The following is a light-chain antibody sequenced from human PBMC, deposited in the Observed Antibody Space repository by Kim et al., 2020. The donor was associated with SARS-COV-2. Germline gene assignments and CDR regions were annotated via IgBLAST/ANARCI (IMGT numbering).Light chain of an antibody. CDR3: QSYDSTLSASV. J-gene: IGLJ3*02. CDR2: ANN. Sequence: RVTISCTGSSSNIGAGYDVHWYQQLPGKAPKLLIFANNNRPSGVPDRFAGSKSGTSASLAITGLQADDEADYYCQSYDSTLSASVFGGGTQLTVL. CDR1: SSNIGAGYD. V-gene: IGLV1-40*01.